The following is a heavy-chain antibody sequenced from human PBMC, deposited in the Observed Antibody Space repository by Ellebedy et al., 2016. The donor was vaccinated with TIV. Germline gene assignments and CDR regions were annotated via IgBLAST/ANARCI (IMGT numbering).Heavy chain of an antibody. D-gene: IGHD1-26*01. V-gene: IGHV1-46*01. CDR3: ARVFMSVGATFDY. J-gene: IGHJ4*02. CDR2: INPSGGST. Sequence: ASVKVSCXASGYTFTSYYMHWVRQAPGQGLEWMGIINPSGGSTSYAQKFQGRVTMTRDTSTSTAYMELSSLRSEDTAVYYCARVFMSVGATFDYWGQGTLVTVSS. CDR1: GYTFTSYY.